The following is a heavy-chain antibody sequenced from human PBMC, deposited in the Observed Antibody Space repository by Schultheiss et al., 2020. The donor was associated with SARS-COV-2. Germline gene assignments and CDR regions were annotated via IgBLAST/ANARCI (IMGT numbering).Heavy chain of an antibody. CDR1: GISLNTNGVC. J-gene: IGHJ4*02. V-gene: IGHV2-26*01. D-gene: IGHD6-13*01. CDR3: ARITSSWLSPYDF. Sequence: SGPTLVKPTQTVTLTCTFSGISLNTNGVCVSWIRQPPGKALEWLARIFSNDEKSYSTSLKNRLTISKDTSGSQVVLTMTTMDPVDTGTYYCARITSSWLSPYDFWGQGTLVTVSS. CDR2: IFSNDEK.